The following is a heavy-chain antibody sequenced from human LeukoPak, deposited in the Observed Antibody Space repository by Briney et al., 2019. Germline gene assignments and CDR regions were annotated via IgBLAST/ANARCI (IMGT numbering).Heavy chain of an antibody. J-gene: IGHJ4*02. CDR3: SRDLAWGPADY. CDR2: TYYRSRWYN. Sequence: KPSQTLSLTCAISGDSVSSNSAAWGWIRQSPSRGLEWLGRTYYRSRWYNDYALSVKSRITINPDTSKNQVSLQLNSVTPEDTAVYYCSRDLAWGPADYWGQGTLVTVSS. V-gene: IGHV6-1*01. D-gene: IGHD7-27*01. CDR1: GDSVSSNSAA.